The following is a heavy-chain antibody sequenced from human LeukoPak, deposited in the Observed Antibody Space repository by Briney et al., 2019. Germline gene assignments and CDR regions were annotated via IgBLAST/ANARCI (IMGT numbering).Heavy chain of an antibody. V-gene: IGHV1-46*01. CDR1: GYTFTSYY. Sequence: ASVKVSCKASGYTFTSYYMHWVRQAPGQGLEWMGIINPSGGSTSYAQRFQGRVTMTRDTSTSTVYMELSSLRSEDTAVYYCAREGGFVLRFLEWFPAHWFDPWGQGTLVTVSS. D-gene: IGHD3-3*01. CDR3: AREGGFVLRFLEWFPAHWFDP. CDR2: INPSGGST. J-gene: IGHJ5*02.